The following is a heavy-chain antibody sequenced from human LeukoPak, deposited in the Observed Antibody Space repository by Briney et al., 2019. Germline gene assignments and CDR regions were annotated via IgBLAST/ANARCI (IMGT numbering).Heavy chain of an antibody. CDR3: AKTDYYDSSTSYYFDY. V-gene: IGHV3-23*01. J-gene: IGHJ4*02. D-gene: IGHD3-22*01. CDR2: ISGSGGST. Sequence: GGSLRLSCAASGFTFSSYGMSWVRQAPGKGLEWVSAISGSGGSTYYADSVKGRFTISRDNSKNTLYLQMNSLRAEDTAVYYCAKTDYYDSSTSYYFDYWGQGTLVTVSS. CDR1: GFTFSSYG.